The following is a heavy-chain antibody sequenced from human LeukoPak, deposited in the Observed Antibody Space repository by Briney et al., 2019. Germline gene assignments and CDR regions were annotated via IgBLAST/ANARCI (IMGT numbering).Heavy chain of an antibody. Sequence: GASVKVSCRASGYTFTSYGISWVRQAPGQGLEWMGWINPNSGGTNYAQKFQGRVTMTRDTSISTAYMELSRLRSDDTAVYYCARGESMVVAAIPFDYWGQGTLVTVSS. CDR2: INPNSGGT. D-gene: IGHD2-15*01. V-gene: IGHV1-2*02. CDR1: GYTFTSYG. J-gene: IGHJ4*02. CDR3: ARGESMVVAAIPFDY.